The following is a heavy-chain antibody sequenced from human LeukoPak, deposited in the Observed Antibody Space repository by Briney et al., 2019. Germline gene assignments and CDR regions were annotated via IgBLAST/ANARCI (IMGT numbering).Heavy chain of an antibody. D-gene: IGHD3-22*01. V-gene: IGHV4-61*02. CDR3: ARARYYDSSGYYSNDAFDI. J-gene: IGHJ3*02. CDR1: GGSISSGSYY. Sequence: SQTLSLTCTVSGGSISSGSYYWSWIRQPAGKGLEWIVRIYTSGSTKYNPSLKSRVTISVDTSKNQFSLKLSSVTAADTAVYYCARARYYDSSGYYSNDAFDIWGQGTMVTVSS. CDR2: IYTSGST.